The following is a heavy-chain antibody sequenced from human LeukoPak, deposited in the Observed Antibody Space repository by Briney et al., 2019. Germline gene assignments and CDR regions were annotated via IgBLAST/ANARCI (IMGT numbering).Heavy chain of an antibody. D-gene: IGHD4-23*01. CDR2: IYHSGST. CDR3: AREVTDLRNAFDI. Sequence: SQTLSLTCTVSGGSISSGGYYWSWIRQPPGKGLEWIGYIYHSGSTYYNPSLKSRVTISVDRSKNQFSLKLSSVTAADTAVYYCAREVTDLRNAFDIWGQGTMVTVSS. V-gene: IGHV4-30-2*01. J-gene: IGHJ3*02. CDR1: GGSISSGGYY.